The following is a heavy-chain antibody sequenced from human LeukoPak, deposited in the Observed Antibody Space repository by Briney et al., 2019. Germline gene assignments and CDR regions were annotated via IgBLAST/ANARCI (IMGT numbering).Heavy chain of an antibody. V-gene: IGHV3-23*01. CDR2: ISGSGGSI. CDR1: GFAFSSYA. CDR3: AKLSGSYWLFDY. Sequence: PGGSLRLSCAASGFAFSSYAMSWVRQAPGEGLEWVSAISGSGGSIYYADSVKGRFTISRDNSKNTLYLQMNSLRAEDTAVYYWAKLSGSYWLFDYWGQGTLVTVSS. D-gene: IGHD1-26*01. J-gene: IGHJ4*02.